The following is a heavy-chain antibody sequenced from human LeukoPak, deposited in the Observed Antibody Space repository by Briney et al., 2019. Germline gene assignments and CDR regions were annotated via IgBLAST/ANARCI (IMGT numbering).Heavy chain of an antibody. J-gene: IGHJ4*02. CDR3: ARDRLLYLDY. CDR2: VYDGDTT. Sequence: GGSLRLSCAASGFNVSNNYMSWARQAPGKGLEWVSAVYDGDTTYYADSVKGRFTVSRDNSKNTLYLQINSLRVEDTAVYFCARDRLLYLDYWGQGTPVTVSS. D-gene: IGHD2-21*02. V-gene: IGHV3-53*01. CDR1: GFNVSNNY.